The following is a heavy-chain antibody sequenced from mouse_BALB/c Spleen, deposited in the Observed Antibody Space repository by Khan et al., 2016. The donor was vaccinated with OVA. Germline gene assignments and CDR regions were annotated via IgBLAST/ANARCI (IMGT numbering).Heavy chain of an antibody. CDR3: ARRTTEYALDY. CDR1: GYTFTSHT. D-gene: IGHD2-14*01. CDR2: INPRSG. V-gene: IGHV1-4*01. J-gene: IGHJ4*01. Sequence: QVQLQQPGAELARPGASVKMSCKASGYTFTSHTMHWIKQRPGQGLEWIGYINPRSGYNQKLNDKATLTADISSSTAYMQLSSLTSVDSAVYYCARRTTEYALDYWGQGTSVTVSS.